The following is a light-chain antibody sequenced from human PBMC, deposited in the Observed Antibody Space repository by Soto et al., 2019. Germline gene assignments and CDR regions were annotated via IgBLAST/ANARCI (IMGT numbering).Light chain of an antibody. Sequence: QLVLTQSPSVSASLGASVKLTCTLRSGHSSYAIAWHQQQPDKGPRYLMKLNSDGSHSKGDGIPDRFSGSTSGAERYLTISSLQSEDEADYYCQTWGTGSGVFGGGTKLPS. CDR2: LNSDGSH. J-gene: IGLJ3*02. CDR1: SGHSSYA. CDR3: QTWGTGSGV. V-gene: IGLV4-69*02.